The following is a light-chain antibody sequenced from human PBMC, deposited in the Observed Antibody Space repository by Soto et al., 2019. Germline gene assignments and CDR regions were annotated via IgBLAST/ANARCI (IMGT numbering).Light chain of an antibody. J-gene: IGLJ2*01. Sequence: QSVLTQPPSASGTPGQRVTISCSGSSSNIGRNYVSWYQQLPGTAPKLLIYRDDERPSGVPDRFSGSKSGTSASQAISGLQSEDEADYYCAAWDDSLNGPVFGGGTKLTVL. V-gene: IGLV1-44*01. CDR3: AAWDDSLNGPV. CDR1: SSNIGRNY. CDR2: RDD.